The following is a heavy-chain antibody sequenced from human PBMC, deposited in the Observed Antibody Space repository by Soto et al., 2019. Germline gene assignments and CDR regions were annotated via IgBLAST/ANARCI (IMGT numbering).Heavy chain of an antibody. CDR1: GGSISSSNW. V-gene: IGHV4-4*02. J-gene: IGHJ4*02. Sequence: SETLSLTCAVSGGSISSSNWWSWVRQPPGKGLEWIGEIYHSGSTNYNPSLKSRVTISVDKSKNQFSLKLSSVTAADTAVYYCARDGSPPYYYGSGSWDYWGQGTLVTVSS. CDR3: ARDGSPPYYYGSGSWDY. CDR2: IYHSGST. D-gene: IGHD3-10*01.